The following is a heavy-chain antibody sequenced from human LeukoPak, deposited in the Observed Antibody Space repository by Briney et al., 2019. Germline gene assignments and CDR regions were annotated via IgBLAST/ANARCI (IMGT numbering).Heavy chain of an antibody. CDR2: ISSSGSTI. CDR1: GFTFSSYW. J-gene: IGHJ4*02. V-gene: IGHV3-48*04. CDR3: ARDRAERHYYDSSGYILFDY. D-gene: IGHD3-22*01. Sequence: PGGSLRLSCAASGFTFSSYWMSWVRQAPGKGLEWVSYISSSGSTIYYADSVKGRFTISRDNAKNSLYLQMNSLRAEDTAVYYCARDRAERHYYDSSGYILFDYWGQGTLVTVSS.